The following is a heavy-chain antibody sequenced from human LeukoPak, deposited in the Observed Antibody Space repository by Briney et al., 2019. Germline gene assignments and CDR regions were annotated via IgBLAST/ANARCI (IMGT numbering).Heavy chain of an antibody. CDR1: GFTFSSYG. CDR2: ISYDGSNK. J-gene: IGHJ2*01. Sequence: GGSLRLSCAASGFTFSSYGMHWVRQAPGKGPEWVAVISYDGSNKYYADSVKGRFTISRDNSKNTLYLQMNSLRAEDTAVYYCAKGDAYDLWGRGTLVTVSS. V-gene: IGHV3-30*18. CDR3: AKGDAYDL.